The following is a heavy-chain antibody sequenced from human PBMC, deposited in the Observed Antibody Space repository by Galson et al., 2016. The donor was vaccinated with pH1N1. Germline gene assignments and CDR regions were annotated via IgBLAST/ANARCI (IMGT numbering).Heavy chain of an antibody. J-gene: IGHJ4*02. CDR1: GGSIFSSTYY. Sequence: ETLSLTCTVSGGSIFSSTYYWGWIRQPPGKGLEWIANIYYSGNTFYNPSLKSRVSLSVDTSKNQFSLKLSSVTAADTAVYYCARGANDYGGMYFDYWGQGNLVTVSS. CDR3: ARGANDYGGMYFDY. CDR2: IYYSGNT. D-gene: IGHD4/OR15-4a*01. V-gene: IGHV4-39*07.